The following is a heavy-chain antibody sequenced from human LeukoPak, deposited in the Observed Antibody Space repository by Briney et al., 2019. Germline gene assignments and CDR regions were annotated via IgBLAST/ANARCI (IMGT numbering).Heavy chain of an antibody. CDR1: GGTFSSYA. CDR2: IIPIFGTA. CDR3: ARGRIATINPYYYYGMDV. D-gene: IGHD6-13*01. Sequence: ASVKVSCKASGGTFSSYAISWVRQAPGQGLEWTGGIIPIFGTANYAQKFQGRVTITADESTSTAYMELSSLRSEDTAVYYCARGRIATINPYYYYGMDVWGQGTTVTVSS. V-gene: IGHV1-69*13. J-gene: IGHJ6*02.